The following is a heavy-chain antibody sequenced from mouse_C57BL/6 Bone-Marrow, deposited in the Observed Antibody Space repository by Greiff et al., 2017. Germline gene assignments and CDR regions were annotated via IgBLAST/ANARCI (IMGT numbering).Heavy chain of an antibody. V-gene: IGHV3-8*01. CDR3: ARGVPRRGFAY. J-gene: IGHJ3*01. CDR2: ISYSGST. CDR1: GYSITSDY. D-gene: IGHD5-1*01. Sequence: VHVKQSGPGLAKPSQTLPLTCSVTGYSITSDYWNWIRRFPGHNLEYMGYISYSGSTYYNPSLKRRISITRDTSKDQYYLQLNSVTTEDTATYYGARGVPRRGFAYWGQGTLVTVSA.